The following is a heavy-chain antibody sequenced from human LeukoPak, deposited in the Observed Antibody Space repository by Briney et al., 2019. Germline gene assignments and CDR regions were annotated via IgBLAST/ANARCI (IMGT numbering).Heavy chain of an antibody. J-gene: IGHJ6*03. CDR3: ASFAYCGGDCYSPWTYYYYYMDV. Sequence: GGSLRLSCAASGFTFSSYGMSWVRQAPGKGLEWVSAISGSGGSTYYADSVKGRFTISRDNSKNTLYLQMNSLRAEDTAVYYCASFAYCGGDCYSPWTYYYYYMDVWGKGTTVTISS. CDR1: GFTFSSYG. V-gene: IGHV3-23*01. CDR2: ISGSGGST. D-gene: IGHD2-21*02.